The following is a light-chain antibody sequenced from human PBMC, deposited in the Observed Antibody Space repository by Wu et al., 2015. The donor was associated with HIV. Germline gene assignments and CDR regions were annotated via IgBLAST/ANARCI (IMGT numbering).Light chain of an antibody. J-gene: IGKJ1*01. V-gene: IGKV3-20*01. CDR3: QQYGIHET. CDR2: GAS. Sequence: EIVLTQSPGTLSLSPGERATLSCRASQSVSSSYLAWYQQKPGQAPRLLIYGASSRATGIPDRFSGSGSGTDFTLTISRLEPEDFAVYYCQQYGIHETFGQGTKVEIK. CDR1: QSVSSSY.